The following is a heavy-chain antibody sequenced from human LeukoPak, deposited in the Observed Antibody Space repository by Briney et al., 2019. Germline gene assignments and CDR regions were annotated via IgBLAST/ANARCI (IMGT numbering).Heavy chain of an antibody. Sequence: ASVKVSCKASGYTFTHYYMHWVRQAPGQGLEWMGWIKPNSGGTNYAQKFQGRVTMTRDTSISTAYMELSRLRSDDTAVYYCAREISDGTFDYWGQGTLVTVSS. CDR1: GYTFTHYY. D-gene: IGHD5-18*01. CDR3: AREISDGTFDY. CDR2: IKPNSGGT. J-gene: IGHJ4*02. V-gene: IGHV1-2*02.